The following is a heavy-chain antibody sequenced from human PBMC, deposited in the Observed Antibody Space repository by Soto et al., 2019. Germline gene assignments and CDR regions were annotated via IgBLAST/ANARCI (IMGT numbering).Heavy chain of an antibody. CDR3: ARHSPVPALTGFGELFVDY. J-gene: IGHJ4*02. D-gene: IGHD3-10*01. CDR2: IYYSGST. CDR1: GGSISSSSYY. Sequence: QLLESGPGLVKPSETLSLTCTVSGGSISSSSYYWGWIRQPPGKGLEWIGRIYYSGSTYYNPSLKRRVTISVDTSKNQFSLKRSSVTAADTAVYYCARHSPVPALTGFGELFVDYWGQGTLVIVSS. V-gene: IGHV4-39*01.